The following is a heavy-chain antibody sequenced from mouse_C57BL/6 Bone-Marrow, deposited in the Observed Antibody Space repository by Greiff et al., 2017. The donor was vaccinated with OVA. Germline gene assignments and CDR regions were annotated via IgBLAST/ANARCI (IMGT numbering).Heavy chain of an antibody. CDR1: GFTFSSYG. J-gene: IGHJ1*03. V-gene: IGHV5-6*02. CDR2: ISSGGSYP. CDR3: ASIASYWYFDV. Sequence: EVKLVESGGDLVKPGGSLKLSCAASGFTFSSYGMSWVRQTPDKRLEWVATISSGGSYPYYPDSVKGRFTISRDNAKNTLYLQMGRLMSEDTAMYYCASIASYWYFDVWGTGTTVTVSS.